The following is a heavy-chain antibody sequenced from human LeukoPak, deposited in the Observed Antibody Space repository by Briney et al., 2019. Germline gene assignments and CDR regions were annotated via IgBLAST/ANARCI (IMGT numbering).Heavy chain of an antibody. V-gene: IGHV3-7*04. CDR2: IEPDGSEK. J-gene: IGHJ4*02. CDR1: GFRFSSYW. CDR3: ARGEYFFDY. Sequence: GGSLRLSCAASGFRFSSYWMTWVRQAPGRGLEWVATIEPDGSEKYYVDSVKGRFTMSRDNAKNSLYLQVNSPRVEDTAVYYCARGEYFFDYWGQGTLVTVSS.